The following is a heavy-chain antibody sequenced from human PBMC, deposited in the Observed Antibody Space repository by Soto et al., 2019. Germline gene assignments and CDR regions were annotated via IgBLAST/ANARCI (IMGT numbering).Heavy chain of an antibody. D-gene: IGHD6-19*01. CDR2: ISYDGSNK. CDR3: AKASIAVAKSPGFDAFEI. J-gene: IGHJ3*02. CDR1: GFTFSSYG. Sequence: QVQLVESGGGVVQPGRSLRLSCAASGFTFSSYGMHWVRQAPGKGLEWVAVISYDGSNKYYADSVKGRFTISRDNSKNTLYLQMNSLRAEDTAVYYCAKASIAVAKSPGFDAFEIWGQGTMVTVSS. V-gene: IGHV3-30*18.